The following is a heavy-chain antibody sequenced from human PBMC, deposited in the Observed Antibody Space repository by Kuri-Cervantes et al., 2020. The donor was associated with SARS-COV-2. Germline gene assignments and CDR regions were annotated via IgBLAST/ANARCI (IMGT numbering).Heavy chain of an antibody. J-gene: IGHJ4*02. CDR2: IFYSGST. Sequence: ESLKISCTVSSGSISRYFWGWIRQSPGKGLEWIGSIFYSGSTSYNPSLGSRGTISIDTSRNLFSLSLSSVAAADTSLYFCARQRDSQFDYWGQGTLVTVSS. CDR3: ARQRDSQFDY. V-gene: IGHV4-39*01. D-gene: IGHD3-22*01. CDR1: SGSISRYF.